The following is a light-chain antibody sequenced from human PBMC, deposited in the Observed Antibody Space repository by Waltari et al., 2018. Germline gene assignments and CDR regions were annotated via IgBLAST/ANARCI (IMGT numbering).Light chain of an antibody. CDR1: SRDVGGYNY. Sequence: QSALTQPRSVSGSPGQSVSISCTGTSRDVGGYNYVSWYRQHPGKAPTMIIFDVNKRPSGVPDRFSGYKSGNTASLTVSGLQAEDEADYYCSSYAGRSSWVFGSGTKVTVL. V-gene: IGLV2-11*01. CDR3: SSYAGRSSWV. CDR2: DVN. J-gene: IGLJ1*01.